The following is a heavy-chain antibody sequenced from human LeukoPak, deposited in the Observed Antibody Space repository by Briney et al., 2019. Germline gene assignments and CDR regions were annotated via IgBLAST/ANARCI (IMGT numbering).Heavy chain of an antibody. V-gene: IGHV3-72*01. Sequence: GGSLRLSCAASGFAFSDHYMDWVRQAPGKGLEWVGRTRNKANSYTTEYAASVKGRFTISRDDSKNSLYLQMTSLKTEDTAVYYCASGSASLHIDVFDMWGQGTMVTVSS. D-gene: IGHD1-26*01. CDR2: TRNKANSYTT. J-gene: IGHJ3*02. CDR1: GFAFSDHY. CDR3: ASGSASLHIDVFDM.